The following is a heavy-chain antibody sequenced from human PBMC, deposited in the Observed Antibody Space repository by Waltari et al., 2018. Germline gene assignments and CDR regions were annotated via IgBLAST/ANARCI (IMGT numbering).Heavy chain of an antibody. CDR2: INPNSGGT. Sequence: QVQLVQSGAEVKKPGASVKVSCTASGYTFTGYYMHWLRQAPGQGLEWMGWINPNSGGTNYAQKFQGWVTMTRDTSISTAYMELSRLRSDDTAVYYCARVRRIAAAGNAFDIWGQGTMVTVSS. J-gene: IGHJ3*02. V-gene: IGHV1-2*04. CDR3: ARVRRIAAAGNAFDI. CDR1: GYTFTGYY. D-gene: IGHD6-13*01.